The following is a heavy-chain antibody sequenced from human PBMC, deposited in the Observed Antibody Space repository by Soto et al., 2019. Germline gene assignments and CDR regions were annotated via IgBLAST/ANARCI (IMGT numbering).Heavy chain of an antibody. CDR1: VYSISIFYY. Sequence: SETLSITCAVSVYSISIFYYWGWIRQPPGKGLEWIGIIYHSGSTYYNPSLKSRVTISVDTSKNQFSLKLSSVTAADTAVYYCAREPITIFGVVIRAFDYWGQGTLVTVSS. CDR3: AREPITIFGVVIRAFDY. J-gene: IGHJ4*02. D-gene: IGHD3-3*01. V-gene: IGHV4-38-2*02. CDR2: IYHSGST.